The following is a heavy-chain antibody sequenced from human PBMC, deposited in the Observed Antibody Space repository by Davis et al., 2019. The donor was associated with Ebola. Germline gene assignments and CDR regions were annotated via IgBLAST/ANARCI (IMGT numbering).Heavy chain of an antibody. V-gene: IGHV5-51*01. D-gene: IGHD3-10*01. CDR3: ARLRSITRLTSFYY. CDR1: GYSFNNYW. Sequence: GESLKISCTASGYSFNNYWIDWMRQMPGKGLEWVGIIYTDDSATIYRPSFKGQVTISADKSTRTAYLQWSSLKASDTAMYYCARLRSITRLTSFYYWGQGTLVTVSS. J-gene: IGHJ4*02. CDR2: IYTDDSAT.